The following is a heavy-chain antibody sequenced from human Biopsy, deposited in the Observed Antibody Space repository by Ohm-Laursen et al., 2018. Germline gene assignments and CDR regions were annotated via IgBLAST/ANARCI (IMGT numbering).Heavy chain of an antibody. D-gene: IGHD3-10*01. J-gene: IGHJ6*02. CDR3: ARSRGSSGIATIYYYGMDV. CDR1: GFMFSASW. Sequence: SLRLSCAASGFMFSASWMSWVRQAPGKGLEWVANINPDGSVKYFADSVKGRFTISRDNAENSLYLQMNSLRAEDTAVYYCARSRGSSGIATIYYYGMDVWGQGTTVSVSS. CDR2: INPDGSVK. V-gene: IGHV3-7*01.